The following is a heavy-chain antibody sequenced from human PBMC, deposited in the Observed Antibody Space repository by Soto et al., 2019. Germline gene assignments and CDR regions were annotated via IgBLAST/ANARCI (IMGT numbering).Heavy chain of an antibody. J-gene: IGHJ4*02. V-gene: IGHV4-30-2*01. Sequence: SETLSLTCAVSGGSISSGDYSWNWIRQPPGKGLVWIGYVYYGGSNYYNPSLHRRVTMSVDRSRTQFSLKLNSVMAADTALFYYARRRREYDNSGPVDDWGQGTLVTVSS. CDR1: GGSISSGDYS. CDR3: ARRRREYDNSGPVDD. D-gene: IGHD3-22*01. CDR2: VYYGGSN.